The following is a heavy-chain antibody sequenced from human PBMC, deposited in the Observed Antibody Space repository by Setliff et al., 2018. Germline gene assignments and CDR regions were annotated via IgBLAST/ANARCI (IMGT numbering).Heavy chain of an antibody. V-gene: IGHV4-31*01. CDR3: ARCSGSYDAFDI. CDR1: GGSISSGGYY. D-gene: IGHD1-26*01. CDR2: IYYSGST. Sequence: PSETLSLTCTVSGGSISSGGYYWSWIRQHPGMGLEWIGYIYYSGSTYHNPSLKTLVTISVDTSKNQFSLKLSSVTAADTAVYYCARCSGSYDAFDIWGQGTIVTVS. J-gene: IGHJ3*02.